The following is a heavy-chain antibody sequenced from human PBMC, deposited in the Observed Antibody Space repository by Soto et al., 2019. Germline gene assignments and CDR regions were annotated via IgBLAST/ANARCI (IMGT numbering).Heavy chain of an antibody. CDR2: IHYTGSI. V-gene: IGHV4-30-4*08. D-gene: IGHD2-21*02. CDR1: GGSISSEYFH. CDR3: AREDDGGDRDYYGLDV. Sequence: LSLTCAVSGGSISSEYFHWTWIRQSPGKGLEWIGYIHYTGSIMYNPSFKSRLTMAVDTTKNQFSLQLTSVTAADTAVYFCAREDDGGDRDYYGLDVWGQGTTVTVSS. J-gene: IGHJ6*02.